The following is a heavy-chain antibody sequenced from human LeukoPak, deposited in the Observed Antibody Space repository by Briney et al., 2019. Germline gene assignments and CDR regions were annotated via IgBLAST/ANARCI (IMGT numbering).Heavy chain of an antibody. V-gene: IGHV3-33*03. Sequence: PGRSLRFSCAASGFTFSSYGMHWVRQAPGKGLEWVAVIWYDGSNEYYADSVKGRFTISRDNAKYSLYLQTNSLRADDTAVYYCARWGHSDYDAFPTKFDYWGQGTLVTVSS. CDR1: GFTFSSYG. CDR3: ARWGHSDYDAFPTKFDY. J-gene: IGHJ4*02. D-gene: IGHD5-12*01. CDR2: IWYDGSNE.